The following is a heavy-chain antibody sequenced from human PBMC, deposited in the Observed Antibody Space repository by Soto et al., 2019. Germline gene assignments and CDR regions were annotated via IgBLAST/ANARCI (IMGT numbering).Heavy chain of an antibody. J-gene: IGHJ5*02. V-gene: IGHV4-30-4*01. CDR1: GCSIRSAYYY. Sequence: PSKTLSITCSVYGCSIRSAYYYWSWIRQPPGKGLEWIGYIFYSGTTYDNPSLKSRVIMSVDMSKNQFSLNLSSVTAADTAVYYCARYGSGSYRWFDPWGQGILVTVS. D-gene: IGHD3-10*01. CDR3: ARYGSGSYRWFDP. CDR2: IFYSGTT.